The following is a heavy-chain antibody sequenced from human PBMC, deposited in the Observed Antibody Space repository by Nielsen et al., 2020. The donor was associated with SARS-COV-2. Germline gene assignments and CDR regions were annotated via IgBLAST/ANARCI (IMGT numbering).Heavy chain of an antibody. Sequence: ASVKVSCKASGYTITSNGISWVRQAPRQGLEWMGWISAYNGNTDYAQKLQGRVTMTTDTSTSTAYMELRSLRSDDTAVYYCARELGYCSGGSCPRALDYWGQGTLVTVSS. D-gene: IGHD2-15*01. V-gene: IGHV1-18*04. CDR2: ISAYNGNT. CDR3: ARELGYCSGGSCPRALDY. J-gene: IGHJ4*02. CDR1: GYTITSNG.